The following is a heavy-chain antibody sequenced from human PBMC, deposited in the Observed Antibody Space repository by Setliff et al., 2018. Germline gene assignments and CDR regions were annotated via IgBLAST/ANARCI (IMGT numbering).Heavy chain of an antibody. CDR1: GFTLSSYG. CDR2: VSHEGSTK. CDR3: TTDPSPTFGGVIGAAFDF. V-gene: IGHV3-30*07. Sequence: PGGSLRLSCAASGFTLSSYGMHWVRQAPGKGLEWVAVVSHEGSTKDYIDSVKGRFTISRDDSKNTLYLQMNSLKTEDTAVYYCTTDPSPTFGGVIGAAFDFWGQGTMVTVSS. J-gene: IGHJ3*01. D-gene: IGHD3-16*01.